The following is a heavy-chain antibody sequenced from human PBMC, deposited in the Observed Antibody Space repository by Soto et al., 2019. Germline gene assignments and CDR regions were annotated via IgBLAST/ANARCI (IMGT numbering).Heavy chain of an antibody. V-gene: IGHV3-21*01. CDR2: ISSSSSYI. Sequence: EVQLVESGGGLVKPGGSLRLSCAASGFTFSSYSMNWVRQAPGKGLEWVSSISSSSSYIYYADSVKGRFTISRDNAKNSLYLQMNSLRAEDTAVYYCARDHSDCSRTSCPAGLLYYDGMDVWGQGTTVTVSS. J-gene: IGHJ6*02. CDR3: ARDHSDCSRTSCPAGLLYYDGMDV. CDR1: GFTFSSYS. D-gene: IGHD2-2*01.